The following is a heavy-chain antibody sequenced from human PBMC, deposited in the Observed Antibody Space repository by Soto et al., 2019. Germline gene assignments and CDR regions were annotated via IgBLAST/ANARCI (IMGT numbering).Heavy chain of an antibody. V-gene: IGHV4-34*01. CDR1: GGSFSGYY. CDR2: INHSGST. Sequence: QVQLQQWGAGLLKPSETLSLTCAVYGGSFSGYYWSWIRQPPGKGLEWIGEINHSGSTNYNPSLKSRVTISLDTAKDEFSLKLSSVPAADTAVYYCASYPIISRHYYGSGSYYTRKLEWAWGQGTLVTVSS. D-gene: IGHD3-10*01. J-gene: IGHJ1*01. CDR3: ASYPIISRHYYGSGSYYTRKLEWA.